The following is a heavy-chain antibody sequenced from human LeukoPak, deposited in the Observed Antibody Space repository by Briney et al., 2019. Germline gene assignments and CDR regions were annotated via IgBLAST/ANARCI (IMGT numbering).Heavy chain of an antibody. Sequence: QTGGSLRLSCAVSGFTFSSYAMSWVRQAPGKGLGWVSTISGSGGTTYYADSVKGRFTISGDNSKNTLYLQMNSLRAEDTAVYYCAKPVAGTGYFDYWGQGTLVTVSS. CDR2: ISGSGGTT. CDR3: AKPVAGTGYFDY. V-gene: IGHV3-23*01. J-gene: IGHJ4*02. CDR1: GFTFSSYA. D-gene: IGHD6-19*01.